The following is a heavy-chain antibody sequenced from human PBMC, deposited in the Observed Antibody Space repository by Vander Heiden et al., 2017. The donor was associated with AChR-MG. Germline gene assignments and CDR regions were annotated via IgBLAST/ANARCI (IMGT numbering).Heavy chain of an antibody. J-gene: IGHJ6*02. D-gene: IGHD6-19*01. Sequence: EVQLVESGGGLVKPGGSLRLSCAASGFTFSSYSMNWVRQAPGKGLGWVSSISSSSSYIYYADSVKGRFTISRDNAKNSLYLQMNSLRAEDTAVYYCARVGVAGTGYYYYGMDVWGQGTTVTVSS. CDR2: ISSSSSYI. CDR3: ARVGVAGTGYYYYGMDV. V-gene: IGHV3-21*01. CDR1: GFTFSSYS.